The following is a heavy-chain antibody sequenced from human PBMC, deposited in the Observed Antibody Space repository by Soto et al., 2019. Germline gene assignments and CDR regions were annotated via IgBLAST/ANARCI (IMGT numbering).Heavy chain of an antibody. Sequence: LRLSCADSGFNFSNYAMTWVRQTPGKGLEWVSTISGRGGTISYADSVKGRFTVSRDPSNNTLLLQMDDLGADDTGVYFCAKALVRGCDYWGPGTM. CDR3: AKALVRGCDY. V-gene: IGHV3-23*01. CDR2: ISGRGGTI. J-gene: IGHJ4*02. D-gene: IGHD3-10*01. CDR1: GFNFSNYA.